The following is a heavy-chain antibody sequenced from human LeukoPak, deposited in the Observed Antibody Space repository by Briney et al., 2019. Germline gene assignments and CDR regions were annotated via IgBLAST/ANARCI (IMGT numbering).Heavy chain of an antibody. J-gene: IGHJ4*02. CDR2: LYYSGNT. V-gene: IGHV4-39*01. CDR3: ARQKSILVRTDHFDS. D-gene: IGHD6-6*01. CDR1: GGSISGNNYY. Sequence: SETLSLTCNVSGGSISGNNYYWAWIRQPPGKGLEWIGSLYYSGNTYYNPSLKSRVTISVDTSKSQFSLKLTSVTAADTAVYSCARQKSILVRTDHFDSWGQGTLVTLSS.